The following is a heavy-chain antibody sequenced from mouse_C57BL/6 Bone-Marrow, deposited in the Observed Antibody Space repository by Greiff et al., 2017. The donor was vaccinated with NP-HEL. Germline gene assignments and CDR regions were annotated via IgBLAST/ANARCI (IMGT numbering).Heavy chain of an antibody. J-gene: IGHJ2*01. CDR3: ARERTSTMVTGGYFDY. CDR1: GYTFTDYN. D-gene: IGHD2-2*01. CDR2: INPNNGGT. Sequence: EVQLQQSGPELVKPGASVKIPCKASGYTFTDYNMDWVKQSHGKSLEWIGDINPNNGGTIYNQKFKGKATLTVDKSSSTAYMELRSLTSEDTAVYYCARERTSTMVTGGYFDYWGQGTTLTVSS. V-gene: IGHV1-18*01.